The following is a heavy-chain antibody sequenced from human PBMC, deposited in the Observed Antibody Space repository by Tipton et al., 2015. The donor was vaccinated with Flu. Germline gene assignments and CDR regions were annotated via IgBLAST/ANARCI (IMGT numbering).Heavy chain of an antibody. CDR2: IFTSGST. V-gene: IGHV4-61*02. D-gene: IGHD3-10*01. CDR3: AREYGSGSFTPY. CDR1: GGSISSGSYY. J-gene: IGHJ4*02. Sequence: TLSLTCSVSGGSISSGSYYWSWIRQPAGKGLEWIGRIFTSGSTTYNPSLKSRVTISVDTSKNQFSLKLRSVTAADTAVYYCAREYGSGSFTPYWGQGTLVTVSS.